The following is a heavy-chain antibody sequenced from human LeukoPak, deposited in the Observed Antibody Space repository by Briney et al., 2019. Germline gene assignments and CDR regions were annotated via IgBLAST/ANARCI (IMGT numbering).Heavy chain of an antibody. Sequence: PSETLSPTCTVSGGSISSSNYYWGWIRHPPGKGLEWIESMYYSGSTYYNPSLESRITISVDTSNNQFSLNLTSVTAADTALYYCATNLPGNPFDIWGPGTMVIVSS. CDR1: GGSISSSNYY. V-gene: IGHV4-39*01. J-gene: IGHJ3*02. CDR2: MYYSGST. CDR3: ATNLPGNPFDI. D-gene: IGHD1-14*01.